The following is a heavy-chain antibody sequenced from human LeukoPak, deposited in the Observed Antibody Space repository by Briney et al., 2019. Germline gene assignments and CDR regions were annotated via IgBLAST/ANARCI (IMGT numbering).Heavy chain of an antibody. J-gene: IGHJ4*02. CDR1: GGSISSCGYY. CDR2: MSYSGST. CDR3: ARQIYYDRSGYFYFN. V-gene: IGHV4-39*01. D-gene: IGHD3-22*01. Sequence: PSETLSLTCTVSGGSISSCGYYWGWIPQPPGKGLECIGIMSYSGSTYYNPSLKSRVTMSVDTSKNHFSLKLSSVTAADTAVYYCARQIYYDRSGYFYFNWGQGTLVTVSS.